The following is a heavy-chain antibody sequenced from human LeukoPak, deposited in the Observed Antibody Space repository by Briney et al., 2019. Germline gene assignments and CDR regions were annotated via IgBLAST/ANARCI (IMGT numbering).Heavy chain of an antibody. CDR1: GFTFTNYA. D-gene: IGHD3-22*01. Sequence: GGSLRLSCVASGFTFTNYAMSWVRQAPGKGLEWVSGIFCNKGSTYYADSVKGRVTVSTDNSRNPVYLQMNSLRAEDTAVYYCAKDRTYHSDFSAYYFSPPLQQYWGQGTLVSVSS. V-gene: IGHV3-23*01. CDR3: AKDRTYHSDFSAYYFSPPLQQY. J-gene: IGHJ4*02. CDR2: IFCNKGST.